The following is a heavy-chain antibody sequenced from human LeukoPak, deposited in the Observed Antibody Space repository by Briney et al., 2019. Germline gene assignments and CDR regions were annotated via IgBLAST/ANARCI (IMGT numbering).Heavy chain of an antibody. D-gene: IGHD5-12*01. CDR3: AKADSGYDYGFDN. CDR2: IIPIFGTT. CDR1: GGTFSSHA. V-gene: IGHV1-69*05. J-gene: IGHJ4*02. Sequence: SVKVSCKASGGTFSSHAISWVRQAPGQGLEWVGGIIPIFGTTNYAQKFQGRVTITTDESTSTGYMELRSLRSDDTAVYYCAKADSGYDYGFDNWGQGTLVTVSS.